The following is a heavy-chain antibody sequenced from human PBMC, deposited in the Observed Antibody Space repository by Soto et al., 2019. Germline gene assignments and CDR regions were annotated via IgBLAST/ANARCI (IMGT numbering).Heavy chain of an antibody. CDR1: GFTFSSYG. CDR2: ISYDGSNK. D-gene: IGHD1-7*01. Sequence: GGSLRLSCAASGFTFSSYGMHWVRQAPGKGLEWVAVISYDGSNKYYADSVKGRFTISRDNSKNTLYLQMNSLRAEDTAVYYCAKVAWGTGTTTEPTKYYYYGMDVWGQGTTVTVS. J-gene: IGHJ6*02. V-gene: IGHV3-30*18. CDR3: AKVAWGTGTTTEPTKYYYYGMDV.